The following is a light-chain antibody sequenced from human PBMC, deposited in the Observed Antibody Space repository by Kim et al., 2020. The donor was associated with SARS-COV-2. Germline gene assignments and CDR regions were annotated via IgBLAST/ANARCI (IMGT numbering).Light chain of an antibody. CDR1: QSVSIN. Sequence: EMVMTQSPATLSVSPGERATLSCRASQSVSINLAWYQQKPGQAPRLLIYGTSTRATGIPARFSGSGSGTEFTLTISSLQSEDFAVYYCQQYNNWLPYTFGQGTKLEI. V-gene: IGKV3-15*01. CDR3: QQYNNWLPYT. J-gene: IGKJ2*01. CDR2: GTS.